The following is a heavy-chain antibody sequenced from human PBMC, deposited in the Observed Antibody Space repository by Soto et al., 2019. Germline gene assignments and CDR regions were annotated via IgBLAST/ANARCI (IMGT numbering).Heavy chain of an antibody. D-gene: IGHD1-26*01. V-gene: IGHV4-39*01. Sequence: ETLSLTCTVSGGSVSSSSYYWGWIRQPPGKGLEWIGTIYYTGSTSYSPSLKRRVTISVDTSKTQFSLNLSSVTATDTAVYYCAGRRAGDYYFDYWGQGTLVTVSS. CDR2: IYYTGST. CDR3: AGRRAGDYYFDY. J-gene: IGHJ4*02. CDR1: GGSVSSSSYY.